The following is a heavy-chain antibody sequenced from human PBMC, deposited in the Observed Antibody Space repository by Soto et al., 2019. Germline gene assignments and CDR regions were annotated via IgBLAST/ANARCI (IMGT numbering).Heavy chain of an antibody. CDR3: AREEARYCSSTSCYGYYYYGMDV. CDR2: IIPIFGTA. V-gene: IGHV1-69*13. D-gene: IGHD2-2*01. J-gene: IGHJ6*02. CDR1: GGTFSSYA. Sequence: SVKVSCKASGGTFSSYAISWVRQAPGQGLEWMGGIIPIFGTADYAQKFQGRVTITADESTSTAYMELSSLRSEDTAAYYCAREEARYCSSTSCYGYYYYGMDVWG.